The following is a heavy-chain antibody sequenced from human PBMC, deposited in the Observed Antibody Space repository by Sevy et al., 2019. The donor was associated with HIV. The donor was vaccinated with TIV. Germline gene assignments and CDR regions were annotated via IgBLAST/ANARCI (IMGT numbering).Heavy chain of an antibody. D-gene: IGHD2-2*01. V-gene: IGHV1-18*01. CDR1: GYTFTSYG. J-gene: IGHJ6*02. Sequence: ASVKVSCKASGYTFTSYGISWVRQAPGQGLEWMGWISAYNGNTNYAQTLQGRVTMTTDTSTSTAYMELRSLRSDDTAVYYCARDPYIVVVPAAMRRYYGMDVWGQGTTVTVSS. CDR2: ISAYNGNT. CDR3: ARDPYIVVVPAAMRRYYGMDV.